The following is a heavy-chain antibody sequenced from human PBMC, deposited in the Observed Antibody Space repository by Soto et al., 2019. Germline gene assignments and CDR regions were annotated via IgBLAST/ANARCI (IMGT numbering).Heavy chain of an antibody. D-gene: IGHD3-22*01. CDR2: IRSKANSYAT. V-gene: IGHV3-73*01. J-gene: IGHJ4*02. CDR3: TSHYYYDSSGDWVVDY. Sequence: GGSLRLSCAASGFTFSGSAMHWVRQASGKGLEWVGRIRSKANSYATAYAASVKGRFTISRDDSKNTAYLQMNSLKTEDTAVYYCTSHYYYDSSGDWVVDYWGQGTLVT. CDR1: GFTFSGSA.